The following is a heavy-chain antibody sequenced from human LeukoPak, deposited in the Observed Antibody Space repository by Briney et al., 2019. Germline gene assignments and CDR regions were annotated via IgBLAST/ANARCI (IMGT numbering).Heavy chain of an antibody. V-gene: IGHV4-34*01. CDR1: GGSFSGYY. CDR2: INHSGST. J-gene: IGHJ4*02. D-gene: IGHD2-2*02. Sequence: SETLSLTCAVYGGSFSGYYWSWLRQPPGKGLEWIGEINHSGSTNYNPSLKSRVTISVDTSKNQFSLKLSSVTAADTAVYYCATLVPAAIGTRSFDYWGQGTLVTVSS. CDR3: ATLVPAAIGTRSFDY.